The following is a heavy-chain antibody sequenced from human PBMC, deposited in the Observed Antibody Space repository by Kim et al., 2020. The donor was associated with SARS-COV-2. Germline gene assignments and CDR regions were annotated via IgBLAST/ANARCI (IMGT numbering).Heavy chain of an antibody. J-gene: IGHJ4*02. CDR1: GFTFGDYA. D-gene: IGHD6-19*01. CDR3: AKVKYRAVAGTAVDY. V-gene: IGHV3-9*01. Sequence: GGSLRLSCAASGFTFGDYAMHWVRQAPGKGLEWVSGISWNSGCIGYADSVKGRFTISRDNAKNSLYLQMNSLRAEDTALYYCAKVKYRAVAGTAVDYWGQGTLVTVSS. CDR2: ISWNSGCI.